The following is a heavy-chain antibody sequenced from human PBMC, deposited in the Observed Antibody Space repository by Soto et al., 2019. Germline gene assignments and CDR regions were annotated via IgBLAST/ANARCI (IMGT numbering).Heavy chain of an antibody. D-gene: IGHD2-2*01. CDR1: GFTFSSYW. Sequence: GGSLRLSCAASGFTFSSYWIHWVRQAPGKGLVWVSRINSDGSSTTYADSVKGRFTISRDNSKSTLYLQMNSLRADDTALYYCAKDGSTTWNFYFDSWGQGILVTVSS. J-gene: IGHJ4*02. CDR2: INSDGSST. CDR3: AKDGSTTWNFYFDS. V-gene: IGHV3-74*01.